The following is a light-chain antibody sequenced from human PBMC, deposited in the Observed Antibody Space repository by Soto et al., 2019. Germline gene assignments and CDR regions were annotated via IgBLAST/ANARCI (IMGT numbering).Light chain of an antibody. J-gene: IGLJ1*01. CDR1: SSDVGYYKY. Sequence: QSALTQPPAASGSPGQSVTIPCTGTSSDVGYYKYVSWYQQYPGKAPRVLIYDVSQRPSGVPDRFSGSKSGNTASLTIANLQAEDEADYYCSSYGGRNNFVFGSGTKLTVL. CDR2: DVS. CDR3: SSYGGRNNFV. V-gene: IGLV2-8*01.